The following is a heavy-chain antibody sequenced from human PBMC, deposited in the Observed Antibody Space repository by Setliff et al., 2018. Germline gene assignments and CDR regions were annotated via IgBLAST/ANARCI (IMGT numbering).Heavy chain of an antibody. J-gene: IGHJ4*02. CDR2: INPNSGGT. D-gene: IGHD6-6*01. Sequence: GASVKVSCKASGYTFTGYYMHWVRQAPGQGLEWMGWINPNSGGTNYAQKLQGRVTMTTDTSTSTAYMELRSLRSDDTAVYYCARGSSSGYYFDYWGQGTLVTVSS. V-gene: IGHV1-2*02. CDR3: ARGSSSGYYFDY. CDR1: GYTFTGYY.